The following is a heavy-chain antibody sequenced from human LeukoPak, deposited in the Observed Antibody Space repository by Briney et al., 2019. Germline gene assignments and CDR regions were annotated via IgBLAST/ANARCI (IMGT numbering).Heavy chain of an antibody. CDR2: VYYSGTT. Sequence: SETLSLTCTVSGGSTRRSSYYWGWIRQPPGKGLEWIGNVYYSGTTYYNPSLKSRGTISVDTSKNQFSLKLSSVTAADTAIYYCARHGRERTFDYFDYWGQGTLVTVSS. D-gene: IGHD3-10*01. J-gene: IGHJ4*02. CDR3: ARHGRERTFDYFDY. CDR1: GGSTRRSSYY. V-gene: IGHV4-39*01.